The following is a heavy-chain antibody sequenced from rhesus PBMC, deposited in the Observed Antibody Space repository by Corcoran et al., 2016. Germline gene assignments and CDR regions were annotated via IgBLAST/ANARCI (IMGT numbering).Heavy chain of an antibody. J-gene: IGHJ6*01. CDR3: TSAYCSGGVCPTLDS. CDR1: GFTFSSYV. V-gene: IGHV3S26*01. Sequence: DVQLVESGGGLVKPGGSLRLSCVASGFTFSSYVMHWVRQAPGKGLEWVSCIRESGGTIYYADSVKGRFTISRDNAKNSLFLQMNSLRAEDTAVYYCTSAYCSGGVCPTLDSWGQGVVVTVSS. D-gene: IGHD2-39*02. CDR2: IRESGGTI.